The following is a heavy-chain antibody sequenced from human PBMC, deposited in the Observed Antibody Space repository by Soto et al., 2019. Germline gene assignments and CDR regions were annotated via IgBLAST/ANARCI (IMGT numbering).Heavy chain of an antibody. D-gene: IGHD2-8*01. V-gene: IGHV3-21*01. CDR2: ITNNDYT. Sequence: XVSLRLSCASSGFTFNTFNMNGVRQAPGKGLEWVSSITNNDYTAYADSVKGRFTISRDNAKKSLYLQMNSLRAEDTAVYYCTLYDALFFDFWSQGALVTVSS. CDR3: TLYDALFFDF. J-gene: IGHJ4*02. CDR1: GFTFNTFN.